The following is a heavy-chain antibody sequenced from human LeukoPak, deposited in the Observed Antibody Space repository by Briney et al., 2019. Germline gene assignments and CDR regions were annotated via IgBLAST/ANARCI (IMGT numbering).Heavy chain of an antibody. V-gene: IGHV3-74*01. CDR3: VRGAPFDY. J-gene: IGHJ4*02. Sequence: PGGSLRLSCAASGFTFTSYWMHWVRQAPGKGLVWVSRINSDGTSTSYADSVKGRFTISRDNAKNMLYLEMNSLRVDDTSAYYCVRGAPFDYWGQGTLVTVSS. CDR2: INSDGTST. D-gene: IGHD1-26*01. CDR1: GFTFTSYW.